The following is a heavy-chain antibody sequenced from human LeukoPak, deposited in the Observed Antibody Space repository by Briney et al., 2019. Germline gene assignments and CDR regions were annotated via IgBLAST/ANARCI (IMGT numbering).Heavy chain of an antibody. V-gene: IGHV3-66*01. Sequence: PGGSLRLSCAASGLTVTSNYMSWVRQAPGKGLEWVSVIYSGGSTYYADSVKGRFTISRDNSKNTLYLQMNSLRAEDTAVYYSARGGGVVAFDYWGQGTLVTVSS. CDR3: ARGGGVVAFDY. CDR2: IYSGGST. D-gene: IGHD2-15*01. CDR1: GLTVTSNY. J-gene: IGHJ4*02.